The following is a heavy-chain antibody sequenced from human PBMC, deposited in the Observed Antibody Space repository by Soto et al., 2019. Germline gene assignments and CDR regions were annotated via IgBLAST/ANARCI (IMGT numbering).Heavy chain of an antibody. J-gene: IGHJ4*02. Sequence: GGSLRLSCAASGFIFRNYAMSWVRQAPGKGLEWVSVITLSGGSVYYVDSVKGRFTVSRDNSQNTLYLQMNSLRAEDTAVYYCAKFGDYYYSLFDYWGQGTPVTVSS. V-gene: IGHV3-23*01. D-gene: IGHD3-22*01. CDR1: GFIFRNYA. CDR2: ITLSGGSV. CDR3: AKFGDYYYSLFDY.